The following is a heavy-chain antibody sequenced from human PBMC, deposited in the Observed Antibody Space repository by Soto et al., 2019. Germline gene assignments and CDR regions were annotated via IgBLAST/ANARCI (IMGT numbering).Heavy chain of an antibody. J-gene: IGHJ4*02. CDR1: GGSFSGYY. CDR3: ARGRSIMFTFGGVIARLNFDY. V-gene: IGHV4-34*01. CDR2: INHSGST. Sequence: QVQLQQWGAGLLKPSETLSLTCAVYGGSFSGYYWSWIRQPPGKGLEWIGEINHSGSTNYNPSLKSRVTISVDTSKHQFSPKLTSVTAADTAVYYCARGRSIMFTFGGVIARLNFDYWGQGTLVTVSS. D-gene: IGHD3-16*02.